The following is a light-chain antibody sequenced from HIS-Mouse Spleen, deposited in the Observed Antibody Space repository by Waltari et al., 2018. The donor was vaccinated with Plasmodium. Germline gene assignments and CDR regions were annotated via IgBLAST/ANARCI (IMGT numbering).Light chain of an antibody. CDR3: QQYNSYSWT. J-gene: IGKJ1*01. Sequence: DIQMTQSPSTLSASVGDRVTITCRASQSISSRLVWYQQKPGKAPKLLIYKASSLESGVPSRFSGSGSGTEFTLTISSLQPDDFATYYCQQYNSYSWTFGQGTKVEIK. CDR2: KAS. CDR1: QSISSR. V-gene: IGKV1-5*03.